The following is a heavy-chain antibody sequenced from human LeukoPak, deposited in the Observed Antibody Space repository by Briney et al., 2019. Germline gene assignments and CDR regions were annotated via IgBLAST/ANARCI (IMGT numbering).Heavy chain of an antibody. V-gene: IGHV4-4*07. CDR3: ARQIASAGTAGFDF. CDR1: GGSISSYY. J-gene: IGHJ4*02. Sequence: PSETLSLTCTVSGGSISSYYWSRIRQPAGKGLEWIGRIYSTGSTNYNPSLKSRVTMSVDTSKNQFSLRLRSVTVADTAVYYCARQIASAGTAGFDFWGQGALVTVSS. D-gene: IGHD6-13*01. CDR2: IYSTGST.